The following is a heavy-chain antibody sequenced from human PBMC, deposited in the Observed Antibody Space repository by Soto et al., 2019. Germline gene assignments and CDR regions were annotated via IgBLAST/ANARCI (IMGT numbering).Heavy chain of an antibody. J-gene: IGHJ4*02. CDR1: GFTFSRYD. D-gene: IGHD2-15*01. V-gene: IGHV3-30*03. CDR2: ISYDGSNK. Sequence: HVQLVESGGAVVQPGRSLRLSCAASGFTFSRYDMHWVRQAPGKGLEWVAVISYDGSNKYYADSVKGRFTISRDNSKNTLYLQMNSLRTEDTAVYYCATKIVAATSDYWGQGTLVTVSS. CDR3: ATKIVAATSDY.